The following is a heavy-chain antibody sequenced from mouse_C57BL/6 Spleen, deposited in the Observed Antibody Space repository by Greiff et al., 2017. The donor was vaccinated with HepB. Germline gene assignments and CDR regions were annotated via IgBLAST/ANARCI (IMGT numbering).Heavy chain of an antibody. CDR2: IYPGDGDT. Sequence: VKLQQSGPELVKPGASVKISCKASGYAFSSSWMNWVKQRPGKGLEWIGRIYPGDGDTNYNGKFKGKATLTADKSSSTASMQLSSLTSEDSAVYFCARTGSYYFDYWGQGTTLTVSS. CDR1: GYAFSSSW. CDR3: ARTGSYYFDY. V-gene: IGHV1-82*01. J-gene: IGHJ2*01. D-gene: IGHD4-1*01.